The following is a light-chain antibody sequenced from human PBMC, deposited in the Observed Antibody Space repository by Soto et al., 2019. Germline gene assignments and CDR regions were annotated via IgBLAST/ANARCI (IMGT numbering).Light chain of an antibody. CDR1: QSISDT. CDR3: QQYNNWPPIT. Sequence: EIVMRQSPATLSVSPGGRATLSCRASQSISDTLAWYQQKPGQAPRLLIHGASTRAPGIPARFSGSGSGTEFTLTISSLQSEDFAVYYCQQYNNWPPITFGQGTRLEIK. CDR2: GAS. J-gene: IGKJ5*01. V-gene: IGKV3-15*01.